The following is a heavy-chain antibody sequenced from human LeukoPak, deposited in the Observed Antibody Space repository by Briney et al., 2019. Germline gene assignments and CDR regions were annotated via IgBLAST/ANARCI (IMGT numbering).Heavy chain of an antibody. V-gene: IGHV1-2*02. D-gene: IGHD3-3*01. J-gene: IGHJ3*02. CDR2: INPKSGGT. CDR1: GYTFTSYY. Sequence: ASVKVSCKASGYTFTSYYMHWVRQAPGQGLEWMGWINPKSGGTVYAQKFQGRVTMTRDTSSSTAYMELSRLRFDDTVVYYCARGPRITIFGVVMANDAFDIWGQGTMVTASS. CDR3: ARGPRITIFGVVMANDAFDI.